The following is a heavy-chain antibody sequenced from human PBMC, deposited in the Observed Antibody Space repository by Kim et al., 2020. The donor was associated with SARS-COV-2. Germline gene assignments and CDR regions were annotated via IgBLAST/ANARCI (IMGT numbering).Heavy chain of an antibody. Sequence: SETLSLTCAVSGGSISSSNWWSWVRQPPGTGLEWIGEIYHSGSTNYNPSLKSRVTISVDKSKNQFSLKLSSVTAADTAVYYCARVPIAAPAFWFDPWGQGTLVTVSS. CDR3: ARVPIAAPAFWFDP. V-gene: IGHV4-4*02. J-gene: IGHJ5*02. D-gene: IGHD6-6*01. CDR1: GGSISSSNW. CDR2: IYHSGST.